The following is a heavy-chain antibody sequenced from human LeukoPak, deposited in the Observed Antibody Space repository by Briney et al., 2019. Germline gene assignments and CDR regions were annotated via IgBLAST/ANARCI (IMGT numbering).Heavy chain of an antibody. Sequence: SETLSLTCTVSGGSISSYYWGWIRQPPGKGLEWIGSIYHSGSTYYNPSLKSRVTISVDTSKNQFSLKLSSVTAADTAVYYCARGLLEGSGIDYWGQGTLVTVSS. D-gene: IGHD2-15*01. J-gene: IGHJ4*02. CDR3: ARGLLEGSGIDY. V-gene: IGHV4-38-2*02. CDR1: GGSISSYY. CDR2: IYHSGST.